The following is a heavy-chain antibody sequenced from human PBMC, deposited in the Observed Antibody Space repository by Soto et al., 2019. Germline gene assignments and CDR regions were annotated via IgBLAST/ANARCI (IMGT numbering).Heavy chain of an antibody. V-gene: IGHV4-4*07. D-gene: IGHD1-26*01. J-gene: IGHJ4*02. CDR3: ARGGGSSYYFDY. Sequence: SETLSLTCSVSGGSISSYYWSWIRQPAGKGLEWIGRIHTSGNTNYNPSLKSRVTMSVDTSKNQFSLKLSSVTAADTAVYYCARGGGSSYYFDYWGQGTLVTAPQ. CDR2: IHTSGNT. CDR1: GGSISSYY.